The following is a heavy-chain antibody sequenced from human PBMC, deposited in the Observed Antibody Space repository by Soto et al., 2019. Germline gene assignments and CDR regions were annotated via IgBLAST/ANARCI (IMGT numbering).Heavy chain of an antibody. D-gene: IGHD2-21*02. J-gene: IGHJ5*02. CDR2: ITSDGKSK. V-gene: IGHV3-74*01. CDR3: ARESGDWPLNWFDP. CDR1: GFNFINHW. Sequence: PGGSLRLSCAASGFNFINHWMHWVRQRPAEGLVWVSRITSDGKSKAYAESVKGRFAISRDNAKNTLYLQMNGLTAEDTAVYYCARESGDWPLNWFDPWGQGTRVTVS.